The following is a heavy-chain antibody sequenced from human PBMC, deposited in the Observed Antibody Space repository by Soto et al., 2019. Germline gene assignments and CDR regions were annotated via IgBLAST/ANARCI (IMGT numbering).Heavy chain of an antibody. J-gene: IGHJ6*02. CDR1: GFIFGGSA. CDR2: IRSRANNYAT. Sequence: EVQLVESGGGLVQPGGSLKLSCVGSGFIFGGSAIHWVRQASGKGLEWAGRIRSRANNYATSSAVSVRGRFTFSRDDSKNTAYLQMNTLKTDDTAVYYCCRGQGAPIGDYYYHGLDVWGQGTPVTVS. CDR3: CRGQGAPIGDYYYHGLDV. D-gene: IGHD2-2*02. V-gene: IGHV3-73*02.